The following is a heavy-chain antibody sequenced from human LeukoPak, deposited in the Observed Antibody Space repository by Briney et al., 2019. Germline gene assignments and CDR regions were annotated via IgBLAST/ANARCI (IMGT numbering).Heavy chain of an antibody. CDR2: IIPIFGTA. CDR3: ARVNYDFWSGYYYYYYMDV. V-gene: IGHV1-69*05. J-gene: IGHJ6*03. Sequence: SVKVSCKASGGTFSSYAISWVLQAPGQGLEWMGGIIPIFGTANYAQKFQGRVTITTDESTSTAYMELSSLRSEDTAVYYCARVNYDFWSGYYYYYYMDVWGKGTTVTVSS. D-gene: IGHD3-3*01. CDR1: GGTFSSYA.